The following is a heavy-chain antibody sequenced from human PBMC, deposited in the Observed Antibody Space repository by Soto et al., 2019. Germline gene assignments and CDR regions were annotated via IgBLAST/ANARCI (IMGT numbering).Heavy chain of an antibody. CDR1: GFTFSSYS. CDR3: ARDLRPTIGDAFDS. D-gene: IGHD2-2*01. J-gene: IGHJ3*02. CDR2: ISSSSSYI. Sequence: PGGSLRLSCAASGFTFSSYSMNWVRQAPGKGLEWVSSISSSSSYIYYADSVKGRFTISRDNAKNSLYLQMNSLRAEDTAVYYCARDLRPTIGDAFDSWGQGTMVTVAS. V-gene: IGHV3-21*01.